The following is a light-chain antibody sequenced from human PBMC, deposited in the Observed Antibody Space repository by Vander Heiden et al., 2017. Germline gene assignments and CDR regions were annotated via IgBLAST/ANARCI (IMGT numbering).Light chain of an antibody. CDR1: SSNIGAGYD. CDR2: VNS. V-gene: IGLV1-40*01. J-gene: IGLJ2*01. Sequence: QSVLTQPPSVSGAPGQRVTIPCTGSSSNIGAGYDVHWYQQLPGTAPKPLIYVNSNRTAGVPDRFSGSQSGTSASLALTGLQAEEEAEYYCQSYDSRLSAHVVFGGGTKLTVL. CDR3: QSYDSRLSAHVV.